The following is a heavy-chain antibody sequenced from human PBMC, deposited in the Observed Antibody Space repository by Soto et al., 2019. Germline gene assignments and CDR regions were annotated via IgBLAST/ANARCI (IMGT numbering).Heavy chain of an antibody. D-gene: IGHD3-22*01. CDR2: VSPYDGYT. CDR1: GYTFSSYG. J-gene: IGHJ6*02. CDR3: ARGGYYDSSGSRNYFYYGMNV. V-gene: IGHV1-18*01. Sequence: ASVKVSCKASGYTFSSYGINWVRQAPGQGLEWLGWVSPYDGYTNYAQILQGRVSMTTDTSTKTAYMEVRSHRSDDTAVYYCARGGYYDSSGSRNYFYYGMNVWGQGTTVTVSS.